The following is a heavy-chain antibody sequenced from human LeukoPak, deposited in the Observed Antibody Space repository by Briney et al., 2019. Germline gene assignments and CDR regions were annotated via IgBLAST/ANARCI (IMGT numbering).Heavy chain of an antibody. CDR3: ARDSNDYVWGSYRLYFDY. D-gene: IGHD3-16*02. V-gene: IGHV3-48*01. CDR2: ISSSSSTI. CDR1: GFTFSSYS. Sequence: GGSLRLSCAASGFTFSSYSMNWVRQAPGKGLEWVSYISSSSSTIYYADSVKGRFTISRDNAKNSPYLQMNSLRAEDTAVYYCARDSNDYVWGSYRLYFDYWGQGTLVTVSS. J-gene: IGHJ4*02.